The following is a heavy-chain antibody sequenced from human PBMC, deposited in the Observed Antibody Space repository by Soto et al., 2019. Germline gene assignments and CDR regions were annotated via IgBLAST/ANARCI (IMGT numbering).Heavy chain of an antibody. V-gene: IGHV3-33*01. Sequence: QIQLVESGGGVVQPGRSLRLSCAASGFTFNTYGFNWVRQAPGKGLEWVAVIWYDGNTKYYADSVKGRFTISRDNLKNTLYLQMNSLTAEDTAVYYCARPLVAPVAGPYYYGMDVWGQGTTVIVSS. J-gene: IGHJ6*02. CDR1: GFTFNTYG. CDR3: ARPLVAPVAGPYYYGMDV. D-gene: IGHD6-19*01. CDR2: IWYDGNTK.